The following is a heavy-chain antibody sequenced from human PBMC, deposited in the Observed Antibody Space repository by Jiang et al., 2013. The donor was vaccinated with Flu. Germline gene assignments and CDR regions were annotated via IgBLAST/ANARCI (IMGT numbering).Heavy chain of an antibody. Sequence: KGLEWMGIIYPGDSDTRYSPSFQGQVTISADKSISIAYLQWSSLKASDTAMYYCATRIAVAGSELFDYWGQGTLVTVSS. J-gene: IGHJ4*02. CDR3: ATRIAVAGSELFDY. CDR2: IYPGDSDT. V-gene: IGHV5-51*01. D-gene: IGHD6-19*01.